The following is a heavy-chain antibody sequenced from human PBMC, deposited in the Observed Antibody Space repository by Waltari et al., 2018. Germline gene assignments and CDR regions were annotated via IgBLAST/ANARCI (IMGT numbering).Heavy chain of an antibody. CDR2: IYYSGDP. Sequence: QLQLHASGPGLVKPSETLSLTCNVSGGSIRHNNYYWVWIRKPPGKVLEWIGSIYYSGDPYYNPSLKSRLTISVDTSKNQFSLKLNSVTAADSAVYYCARPLRFTAWFDPWGQGTLVTVSS. J-gene: IGHJ5*02. D-gene: IGHD3-3*01. CDR1: GGSIRHNNYY. CDR3: ARPLRFTAWFDP. V-gene: IGHV4-39*01.